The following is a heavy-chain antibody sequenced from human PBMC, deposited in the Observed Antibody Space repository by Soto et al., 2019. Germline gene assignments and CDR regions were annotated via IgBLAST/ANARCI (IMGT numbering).Heavy chain of an antibody. Sequence: PGGSLRLSCAASGFTFISFTMNWVRQAPGKGLEWVSTISSNSAYIYYTDALRGRFTISRDNAKNSLHLQMNSLRAEDTAVYYCTRDASRDSSARGWFDPWGSGTLVTAPQ. D-gene: IGHD6-13*01. V-gene: IGHV3-21*01. CDR1: GFTFISFT. J-gene: IGHJ5*02. CDR3: TRDASRDSSARGWFDP. CDR2: ISSNSAYI.